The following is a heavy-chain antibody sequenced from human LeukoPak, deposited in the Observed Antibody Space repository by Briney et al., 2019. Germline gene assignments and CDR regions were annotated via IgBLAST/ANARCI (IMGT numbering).Heavy chain of an antibody. CDR2: ISAYNGNT. CDR3: ARLKVEFYYGSGSPQMDV. D-gene: IGHD3-10*01. Sequence: ASVKVSCKASGYTFTSYGISWVRQAPGQGLEWMGWISAYNGNTIYAQKLQGRVTMTTDTSTSTAYMELRSLRSDDTAVYYCARLKVEFYYGSGSPQMDVWGKGTTVTVSS. CDR1: GYTFTSYG. V-gene: IGHV1-18*01. J-gene: IGHJ6*04.